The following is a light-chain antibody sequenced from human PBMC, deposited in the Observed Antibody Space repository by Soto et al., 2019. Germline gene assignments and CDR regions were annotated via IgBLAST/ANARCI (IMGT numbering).Light chain of an antibody. CDR1: ESISTY. CDR2: GAS. CDR3: QQSYSFPRT. J-gene: IGKJ1*01. V-gene: IGKV1-39*01. Sequence: DLQMTQSPSSLSASVGDRVTITCRASESISTYLNWYQQKPGKAPNLLIYGASSLQSGVPSRFSGSGSGTDFTLTISSLQPEDFATYYCQQSYSFPRTFGQGTRVEIK.